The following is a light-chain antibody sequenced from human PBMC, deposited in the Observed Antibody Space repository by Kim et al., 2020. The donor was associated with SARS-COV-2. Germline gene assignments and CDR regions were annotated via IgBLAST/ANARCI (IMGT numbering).Light chain of an antibody. Sequence: SYELTQPPSVSVAPGKTARITCGGNNIGFKNVHWYQRKPGQAPVLVIYSDSDRPSGIPVRFSGSNSGNTATLSISGVEAGDEADYYCQVWDSSPDHVVFGGGTQLTVL. V-gene: IGLV3-21*04. CDR2: SDS. J-gene: IGLJ2*01. CDR1: NIGFKN. CDR3: QVWDSSPDHVV.